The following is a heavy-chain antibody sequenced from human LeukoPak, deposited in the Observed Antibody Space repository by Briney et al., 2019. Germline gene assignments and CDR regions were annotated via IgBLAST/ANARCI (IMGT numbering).Heavy chain of an antibody. J-gene: IGHJ2*01. CDR1: GGSISSSSYY. Sequence: PSETLSLTCTVSGGSISSSSYYWGWIRQPPGRGLEWIGSIHYSGSTYYNPSLKSRVTISVDTSKNQFSLKLSSVTAADTAVYYCARQGGGFWYFDLWGRGTLVTVSS. D-gene: IGHD6-25*01. CDR3: ARQGGGFWYFDL. CDR2: IHYSGST. V-gene: IGHV4-39*01.